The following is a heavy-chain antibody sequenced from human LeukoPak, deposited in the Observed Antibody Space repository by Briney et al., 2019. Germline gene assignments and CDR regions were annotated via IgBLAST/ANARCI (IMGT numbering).Heavy chain of an antibody. D-gene: IGHD3-22*01. V-gene: IGHV4-39*01. J-gene: IGHJ4*02. Sequence: PSETLSLTCTVSGGSISSSSYYWGWIRQPPGKGLEWIGSIYYSGSTYYNPSLKSRVTISVDTSKKQFSLKLSSVTAADTAVYYCARGNVGYYYDSSGYLFDYWGQGTLVTVSS. CDR1: GGSISSSSYY. CDR2: IYYSGST. CDR3: ARGNVGYYYDSSGYLFDY.